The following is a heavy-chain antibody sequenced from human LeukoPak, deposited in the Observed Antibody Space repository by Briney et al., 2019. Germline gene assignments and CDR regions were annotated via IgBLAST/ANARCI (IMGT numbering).Heavy chain of an antibody. D-gene: IGHD6-13*01. V-gene: IGHV4-4*09. CDR3: AQKRYRSSRYDSWFDP. Sequence: TSETLSLTCTVSGGSISSYYWSWIRQPPGKGPEWSGYIYTSGSTNYNPSLKSRVTISVDTSNKQFSLKLSSGAAADPAVHYCAQKRYRSSRYDSWFDPWGQGTLVTVSS. CDR2: IYTSGST. J-gene: IGHJ5*02. CDR1: GGSISSYY.